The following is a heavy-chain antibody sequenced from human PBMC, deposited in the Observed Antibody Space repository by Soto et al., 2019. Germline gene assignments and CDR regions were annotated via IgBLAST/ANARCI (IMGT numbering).Heavy chain of an antibody. CDR1: GGSFSGYY. CDR3: ARGNLRTEAFDI. J-gene: IGHJ3*02. CDR2: INHSGST. Sequence: QVQLQQWGAGLLKPSETLSLTCAVYGGSFSGYYWSWIRQPPGKGLEWIGEINHSGSTNYNPSLKSRVTISVDTSKNQFSLKLSSVTAADTAVYYCARGNLRTEAFDIWGQGTMVTVSS. D-gene: IGHD4-17*01. V-gene: IGHV4-34*01.